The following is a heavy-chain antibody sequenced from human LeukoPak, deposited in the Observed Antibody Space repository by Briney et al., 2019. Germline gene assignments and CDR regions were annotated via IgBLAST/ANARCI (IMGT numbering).Heavy chain of an antibody. CDR1: GYIFTTYG. Sequence: ASVKVSCKASGYIFTTYGFSWVRQAPGRGLEWMGWISLHNGDTKYAQRLQGRVTMTTDTSTTTAYMEVRSLRSDDTAVYYCASMSGYYPSYYFDYWGQGTLVTVSS. CDR3: ASMSGYYPSYYFDY. V-gene: IGHV1-18*01. CDR2: ISLHNGDT. J-gene: IGHJ4*02. D-gene: IGHD3-3*01.